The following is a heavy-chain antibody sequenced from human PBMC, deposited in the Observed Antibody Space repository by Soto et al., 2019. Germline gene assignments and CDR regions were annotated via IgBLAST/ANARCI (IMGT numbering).Heavy chain of an antibody. CDR2: SNHSGIT. CDR1: GGSFSGYY. J-gene: IGHJ6*02. CDR3: ARARSSVPGRRGIGYYGLDV. D-gene: IGHD2-2*03. Sequence: QVQLQQWGAGLLKPSETLSLTCVVNGGSFSGYYWSWIRLPPGKRLEWTGESNHSGITDSNPTLTRRVTISVDAARNQFSLNLTSVTAADTAVYYCARARSSVPGRRGIGYYGLDVWGQGPTVTASS. V-gene: IGHV4-34*01.